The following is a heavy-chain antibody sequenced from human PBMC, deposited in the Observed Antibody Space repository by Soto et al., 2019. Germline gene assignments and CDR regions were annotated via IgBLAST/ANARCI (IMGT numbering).Heavy chain of an antibody. D-gene: IGHD5-18*01. CDR3: ARAMPGYSYGYGYFDY. J-gene: IGHJ4*02. Sequence: ETLSLTCAVYGGSFSGYYWSWIRQPTGKGLEWIGEINHSGSTNYNPSLKSRVTISVDTSKNQISLKLSSVTAADTAVYYCARAMPGYSYGYGYFDYWGQGTRVTVSS. CDR2: INHSGST. V-gene: IGHV4-34*01. CDR1: GGSFSGYY.